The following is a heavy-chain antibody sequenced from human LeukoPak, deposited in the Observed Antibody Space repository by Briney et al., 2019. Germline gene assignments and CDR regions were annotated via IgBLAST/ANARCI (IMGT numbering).Heavy chain of an antibody. V-gene: IGHV3-23*01. J-gene: IGHJ6*03. CDR3: AKPSYYYDSSGRRKRDYYYYYMDV. Sequence: AGSLGLSCTASGFTFSSYAMSWVRQAPGKGLELVSAISGSCSSTNYANSVKGRFTISRDNSNNTLYLLMNSLRAEDTAVYYCAKPSYYYDSSGRRKRDYYYYYMDVWGKGTTVTVSS. D-gene: IGHD3-22*01. CDR1: GFTFSSYA. CDR2: ISGSCSST.